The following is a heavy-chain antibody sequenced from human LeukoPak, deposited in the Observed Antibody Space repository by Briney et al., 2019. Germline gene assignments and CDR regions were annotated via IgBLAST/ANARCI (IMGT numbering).Heavy chain of an antibody. V-gene: IGHV3-21*01. CDR1: GFTFTSYS. D-gene: IGHD2-2*01. J-gene: IGHJ4*02. CDR2: ISSSSSYT. CDR3: ARGGYCSSTSCYGGFDY. Sequence: GGSLRLPCAASGFTFTSYSMNWIRQAPGKGLEWVSSISSSSSYTYYADSLKGRFTISRDNAKNSLYLQMNSLRAEDTAVYYCARGGYCSSTSCYGGFDYWGQGTLVTVSS.